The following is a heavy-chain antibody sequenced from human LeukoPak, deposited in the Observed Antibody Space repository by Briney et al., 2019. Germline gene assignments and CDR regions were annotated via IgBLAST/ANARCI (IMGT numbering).Heavy chain of an antibody. CDR1: GYRSTSHW. D-gene: IGHD3-10*01. V-gene: IGHV5-51*01. Sequence: GESLKISCQVSGYRSTSHWSGGVRQIPEKGLEGWGSIHLGDSSTTYSPYFQGQVTISADKSISTAYLQWSSLKASDTAMYYCTGDFGSQIGVGSWGQGTLVTVSS. CDR3: TGDFGSQIGVGS. J-gene: IGHJ4*02. CDR2: IHLGDSST.